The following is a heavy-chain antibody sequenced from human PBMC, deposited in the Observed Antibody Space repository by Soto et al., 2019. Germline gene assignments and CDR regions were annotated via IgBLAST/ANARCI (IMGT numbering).Heavy chain of an antibody. CDR2: INPNSGGT. J-gene: IGHJ4*02. CDR1: GYTFTGYY. V-gene: IGHV1-2*04. Sequence: ASVKVSCKASGYTFTGYYMHWVRQALGQGLEWMGWINPNSGGTNYAQKFQGWATMTRDTSISTAYMELSRLRSDDTAVYYCARDLADSSSSSKTMGYWGQGTLVTVSS. CDR3: ARDLADSSSSSKTMGY. D-gene: IGHD6-6*01.